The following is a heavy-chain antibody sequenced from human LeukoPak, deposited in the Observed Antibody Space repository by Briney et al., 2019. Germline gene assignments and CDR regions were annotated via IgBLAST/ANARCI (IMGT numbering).Heavy chain of an antibody. CDR1: GGSFSGYY. CDR3: ASAVLRCFDRYRLRYLPDY. D-gene: IGHD3-9*01. Sequence: SETLSLTCAVYGGSFSGYYWSWIRQPPGKGLEWIGEINHSGSTNYNPSLKSRVTISVDTSKNQFSLKLSSVTAADTAVYYCASAVLRCFDRYRLRYLPDYWGRGTLVTVSS. J-gene: IGHJ4*02. CDR2: INHSGST. V-gene: IGHV4-34*01.